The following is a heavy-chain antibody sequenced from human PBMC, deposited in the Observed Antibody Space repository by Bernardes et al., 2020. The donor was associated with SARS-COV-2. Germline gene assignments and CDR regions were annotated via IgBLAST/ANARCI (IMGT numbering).Heavy chain of an antibody. CDR2: IRDDGNDK. CDR3: VRDDSWAFDI. Sequence: GGSLRLSCAASGFAFSTFPMNWVRQAPGKGLEWLSNIRDDGNDKYYADSVKGRFTVSRDNAKNSLYLQINSLRAEDTAVYYCVRDDSWAFDIWGQGTMVTVSS. CDR1: GFAFSTFP. V-gene: IGHV3-48*01. J-gene: IGHJ3*02.